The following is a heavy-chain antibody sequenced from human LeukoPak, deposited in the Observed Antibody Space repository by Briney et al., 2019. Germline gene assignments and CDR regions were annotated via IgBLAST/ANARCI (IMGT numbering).Heavy chain of an antibody. CDR2: INHNGNVN. CDR1: GFTFSSYV. D-gene: IGHD3-16*01. CDR3: ARGGGLDV. Sequence: GGSLRLSCAASGFTFSSYVMSCVRQAPGKGLEWVASINHNGNVNYYVDSVKGRFTISRDNAKNSLYLQMSNLRAEDTAVYFCARGGGLDVWGQGATVTVSS. V-gene: IGHV3-7*03. J-gene: IGHJ6*02.